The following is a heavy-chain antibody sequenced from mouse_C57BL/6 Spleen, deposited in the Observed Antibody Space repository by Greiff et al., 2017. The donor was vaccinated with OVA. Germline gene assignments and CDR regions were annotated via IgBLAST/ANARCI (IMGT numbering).Heavy chain of an antibody. CDR2: IYPGDGDT. D-gene: IGHD2-3*01. Sequence: VQLQQSGAELVKPGASVKISCKASGYAFSSYWMNWVKQRPGKGLEWIGQIYPGDGDTNYNGKFKGKATLTADKSSSTAYMQLSSLTSEDSAVYFCAREGIYDGYYWYFDVWGTGTTVTVSS. J-gene: IGHJ1*03. CDR3: AREGIYDGYYWYFDV. CDR1: GYAFSSYW. V-gene: IGHV1-80*01.